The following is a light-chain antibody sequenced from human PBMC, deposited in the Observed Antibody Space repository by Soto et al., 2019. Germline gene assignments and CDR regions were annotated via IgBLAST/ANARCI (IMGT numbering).Light chain of an antibody. CDR3: QQYNSYPYT. Sequence: DIQMTQSPSTLSASLGDRVTITCRASQSISSWLAWYQQKPGKAPKLLIYKASILESGVPSRFNGSGSGTEFTLSISSLQPDDFATYYCQQYNSYPYTFGQGTKLEIK. V-gene: IGKV1-5*03. J-gene: IGKJ2*01. CDR2: KAS. CDR1: QSISSW.